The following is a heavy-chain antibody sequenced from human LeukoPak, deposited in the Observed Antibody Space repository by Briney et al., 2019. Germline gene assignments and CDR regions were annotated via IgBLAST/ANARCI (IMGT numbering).Heavy chain of an antibody. CDR2: IIPISPTA. CDR3: ATGGVSDTTLVSWFAR. J-gene: IGHJ5*02. D-gene: IGHD5-18*01. CDR1: GGTFSRYA. V-gene: IGHV1-69*05. Sequence: GASVKVSCKASGGTFSRYAISWVRQALGQGLEWMGGIIPISPTANYAQKLQGRLTITTDEYTTTAYMELSGLRSEDTAVYYCATGGVSDTTLVSWFARWGEGTLVTVSS.